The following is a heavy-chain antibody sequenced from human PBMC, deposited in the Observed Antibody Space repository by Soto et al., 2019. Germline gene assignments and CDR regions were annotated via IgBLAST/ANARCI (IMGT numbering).Heavy chain of an antibody. CDR3: ARDNLGTHWYLDL. V-gene: IGHV3-33*01. Sequence: QVQLVESGGGVVQPGRSLRLSCAASGFNFSNNGLHWVRQAPGKGLEWVAVIWYDGSNKYYADSVKGRFTISRDNSKNTLYLQMNSLRSEDTAVYYCARDNLGTHWYLDLWGRGTLVTVSS. CDR1: GFNFSNNG. D-gene: IGHD7-27*01. J-gene: IGHJ2*01. CDR2: IWYDGSNK.